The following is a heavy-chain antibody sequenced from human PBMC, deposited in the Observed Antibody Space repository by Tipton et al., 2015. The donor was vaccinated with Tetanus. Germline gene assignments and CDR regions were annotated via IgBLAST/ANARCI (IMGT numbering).Heavy chain of an antibody. CDR1: GGSINNYY. V-gene: IGHV4-59*12. D-gene: IGHD3-9*01. J-gene: IGHJ6*02. CDR2: VYYSGST. CDR3: ARSGYYSRAYYHYRMDV. Sequence: TLSLTCTVSGGSINNYYWSWIRQPPGKGLEWIGYVYYSGSTNYNPSPKSRVTISVDTSKNQFSLNLSSVTAADTAVYYCARSGYYSRAYYHYRMDVWGQGTTVSVSS.